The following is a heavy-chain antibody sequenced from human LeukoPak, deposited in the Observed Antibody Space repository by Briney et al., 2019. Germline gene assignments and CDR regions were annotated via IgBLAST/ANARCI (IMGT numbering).Heavy chain of an antibody. Sequence: SETLSLTCTVSGDSISSSNYFWVWVRQPPGKGLEWITSINYSRTTYYNPSLKSRVTISVDTSKNQFSLKLSSVTAADTAVYYCARGIPTLHSLGGNWFDPWGQGTLVTVSS. CDR2: INYSRTT. CDR3: ARGIPTLHSLGGNWFDP. J-gene: IGHJ5*02. CDR1: GDSISSSNYF. V-gene: IGHV4-39*01. D-gene: IGHD1-26*01.